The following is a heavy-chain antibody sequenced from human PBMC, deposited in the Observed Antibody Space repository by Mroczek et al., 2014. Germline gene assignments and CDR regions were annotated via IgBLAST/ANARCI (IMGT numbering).Heavy chain of an antibody. V-gene: IGHV5-51*03. CDR3: ARATIAARPYYYYGMDV. CDR1: GYSFTSYW. J-gene: IGHJ6*02. Sequence: VQLVQSGARGEKAGGSRLKISCKGSGYSFTSYWIGWVRQMPGKGLEWMGIIYPGDSDTRYSPSFQGQVTISADKSISTAYLQWSSLKASDTAMYYCARATIAARPYYYYGMDVWGQGTTVTVSS. CDR2: IYPGDSDT. D-gene: IGHD6-6*01.